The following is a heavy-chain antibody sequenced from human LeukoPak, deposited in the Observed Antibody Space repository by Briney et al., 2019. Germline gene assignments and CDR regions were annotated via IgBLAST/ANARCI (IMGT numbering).Heavy chain of an antibody. CDR1: GFTFSSYA. D-gene: IGHD3-9*01. CDR2: ISYDGSNK. V-gene: IGHV3-30-3*01. Sequence: GGSLRLSCAASGFTFSSYAMHWVRQAPGKGLEWVAVISYDGSNKYYADSVKGRFTISRDNSKNTLYLRMNSLRAEDTAVYYCASRRYFDWLMDYWGQGTLVTVSS. CDR3: ASRRYFDWLMDY. J-gene: IGHJ4*02.